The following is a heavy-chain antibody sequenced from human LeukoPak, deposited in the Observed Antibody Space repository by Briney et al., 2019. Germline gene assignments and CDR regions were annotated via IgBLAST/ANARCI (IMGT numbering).Heavy chain of an antibody. CDR1: GGSISSGDYY. V-gene: IGHV4-30-4*08. D-gene: IGHD5-12*01. CDR2: IYYSGST. J-gene: IGHJ4*02. Sequence: SETLSLTCTVSGGSISSGDYYWSWIRQPPGKGLEWIGYIYYSGSTYYNPSLKSRVTISIDTSQNQFSLKLSSVTAADTAVYYCVRHRYDPTAFDYWGQGTLVTVSS. CDR3: VRHRYDPTAFDY.